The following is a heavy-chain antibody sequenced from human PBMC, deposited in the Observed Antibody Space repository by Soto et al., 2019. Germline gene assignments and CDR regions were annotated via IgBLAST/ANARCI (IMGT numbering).Heavy chain of an antibody. D-gene: IGHD5-18*01. V-gene: IGHV3-33*01. CDR2: IWYDGSNK. CDR1: GFTFSSYG. CDR3: ARDIKGSYGYLGRYYYYGMDV. Sequence: QVQLVESGGGVVQPGRSLRLSCAASGFTFSSYGMHWVRQAPGKGLEWVAVIWYDGSNKYYADSVKGRFTISRENSKNTLYLQMNSLRAEETAVYYCARDIKGSYGYLGRYYYYGMDVWGQGTTVTVSS. J-gene: IGHJ6*02.